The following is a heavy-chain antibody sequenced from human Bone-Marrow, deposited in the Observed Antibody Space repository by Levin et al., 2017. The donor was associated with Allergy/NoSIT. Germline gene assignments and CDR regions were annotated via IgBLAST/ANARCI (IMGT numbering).Heavy chain of an antibody. CDR1: RFTFSAYA. J-gene: IGHJ4*02. Sequence: GESLKISCAASRFTFSAYAMSWVRQAPGKGLEWVSGISGSGGSTYYADSVKGRFTISRDNSKTTVYLQMNSLRVEDTAVYYCAKDQYYDILTGVLFDYWGQGTLVTVSS. D-gene: IGHD3-9*01. CDR2: ISGSGGST. CDR3: AKDQYYDILTGVLFDY. V-gene: IGHV3-23*01.